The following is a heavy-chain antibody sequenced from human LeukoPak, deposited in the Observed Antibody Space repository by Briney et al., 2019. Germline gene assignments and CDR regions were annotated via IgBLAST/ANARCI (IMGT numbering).Heavy chain of an antibody. Sequence: SVKVSCKASGGTFTNYAISWVRQAPGQGLEWMGGIIPVYGTASYAQNFQGKVTITTDESTSTSYLELSSLSSEDTAVYYCARPNKAAQYGPFDYWGQGTLVTVSS. CDR3: ARPNKAAQYGPFDY. CDR2: IIPVYGTA. V-gene: IGHV1-69*05. J-gene: IGHJ4*02. CDR1: GGTFTNYA. D-gene: IGHD6-6*01.